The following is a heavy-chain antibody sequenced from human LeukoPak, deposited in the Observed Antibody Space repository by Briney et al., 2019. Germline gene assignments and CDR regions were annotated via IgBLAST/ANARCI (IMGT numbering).Heavy chain of an antibody. CDR3: ARVWSY. V-gene: IGHV4-34*01. Sequence: SETLSLTCAVYGGSFSGYYWSWIRQPPGKGLEWIGEINHSGSTNYNPSLKSRVTISVDTSKNQFSLKLSSVTAADTAVYYCARVWSYWGRGTLVTVSS. CDR1: GGSFSGYY. D-gene: IGHD3-10*01. CDR2: INHSGST. J-gene: IGHJ4*02.